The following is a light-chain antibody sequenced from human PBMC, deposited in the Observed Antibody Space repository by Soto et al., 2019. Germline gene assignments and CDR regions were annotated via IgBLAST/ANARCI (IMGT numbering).Light chain of an antibody. Sequence: CVLTQPSSTLVAPGHTGWITCGADNVRSKSVHWYQQKPGQAPVLVVYDGSDRPSGMPERFSGSNSGNTATLTIITDEDGDEADYYWQVLEGSSDHYVFGSGTKVTVL. J-gene: IGLJ1*01. V-gene: IGLV3-21*02. CDR1: NVRSKS. CDR2: DGS. CDR3: QVLEGSSDHYV.